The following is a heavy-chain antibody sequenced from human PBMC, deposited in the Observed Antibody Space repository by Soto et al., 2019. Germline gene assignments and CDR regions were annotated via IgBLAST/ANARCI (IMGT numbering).Heavy chain of an antibody. CDR3: ARGGHCTNGVCSALDY. CDR2: IYYGGSV. J-gene: IGHJ4*02. D-gene: IGHD2-8*01. CDR1: GGSISSYY. Sequence: SETLSLTCTVSGGSISSYYWSWIRQPPGKGLDWIGYIYYGGSVNYNPSFKSRVTISVDTSKKQFSLKLSSVTAADTAVYYCARGGHCTNGVCSALDYWGQGTLVTVSS. V-gene: IGHV4-59*08.